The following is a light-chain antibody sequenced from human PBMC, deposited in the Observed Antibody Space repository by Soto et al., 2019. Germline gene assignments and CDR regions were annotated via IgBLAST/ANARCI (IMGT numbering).Light chain of an antibody. CDR2: RHN. Sequence: QSVLTQSPSASGTPGQRVTISCSGSSSNIGSNYVYWYHQLPGTAPKLLIYRHNQRPSGVPDRFSGSKSGTSASLAISGLRSEDEADYYCATWDDSLSGVVFGGGTKVTVL. CDR1: SSNIGSNY. CDR3: ATWDDSLSGVV. V-gene: IGLV1-47*01. J-gene: IGLJ2*01.